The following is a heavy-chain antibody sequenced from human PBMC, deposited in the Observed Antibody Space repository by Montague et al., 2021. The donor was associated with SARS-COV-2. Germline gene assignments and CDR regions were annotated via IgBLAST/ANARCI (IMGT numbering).Heavy chain of an antibody. V-gene: IGHV4-39*01. CDR1: GASISSKSYY. Sequence: SETLSLTCTVSGASISSKSYYWGWKRQPKGKGLEWIGYKNYNGSNYYNPTLKSRVTIYVDTSKNQFYLKMSSVTAADTAVYYCATLPSSITVFGVVQGYYFDDWGQGTLVAVSS. D-gene: IGHD3-3*01. CDR2: KNYNGSN. J-gene: IGHJ4*02. CDR3: ATLPSSITVFGVVQGYYFDD.